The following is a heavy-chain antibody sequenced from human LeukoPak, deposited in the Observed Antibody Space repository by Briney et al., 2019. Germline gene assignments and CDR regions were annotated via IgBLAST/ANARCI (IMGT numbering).Heavy chain of an antibody. D-gene: IGHD1-1*01. CDR3: ARFKVHSYYYYYMDV. V-gene: IGHV4-4*01. Sequence: GSLRLSCAASGFTFSSSAMNWVRQPPGKGLEWIGEIYHSGSTNYNPSLKSRVTISVDKSKNQFSLKLSSVTAAATAVYSCARFKVHSYYYYYMDVWGKGTTVTVSS. CDR2: IYHSGST. J-gene: IGHJ6*03. CDR1: GFTFSSSAM.